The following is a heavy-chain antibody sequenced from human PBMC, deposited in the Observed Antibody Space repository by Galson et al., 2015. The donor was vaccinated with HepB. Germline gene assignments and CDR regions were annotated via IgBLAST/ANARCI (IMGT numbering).Heavy chain of an antibody. CDR1: GYTFTSYY. D-gene: IGHD2-15*01. CDR3: ARDRVVAAAMDV. J-gene: IGHJ6*02. Sequence: SVKVSCKASGYTFTSYYMHWVRQAPGQGLEWMGIINPSGGSTSYAQKFQGRLTMTRDTSTSTVYMELSSLRSEDTAVYYCARDRVVAAAMDVWGQGTTVTVSS. CDR2: INPSGGST. V-gene: IGHV1-46*01.